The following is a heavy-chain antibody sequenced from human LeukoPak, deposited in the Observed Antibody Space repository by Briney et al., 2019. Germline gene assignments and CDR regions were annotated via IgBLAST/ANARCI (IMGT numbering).Heavy chain of an antibody. V-gene: IGHV4-59*08. J-gene: IGHJ4*02. Sequence: PSETLSLTCTVSGGSISSYYWGWIRQPPGKGLEWIGYILYSGSTNYNPSLKSRVTISIDTSKSQFSLKLSSVTAADTAVYYCARHLDYYGSGSYEYWGQGTLVTVSS. CDR2: ILYSGST. CDR1: GGSISSYY. D-gene: IGHD3-10*01. CDR3: ARHLDYYGSGSYEY.